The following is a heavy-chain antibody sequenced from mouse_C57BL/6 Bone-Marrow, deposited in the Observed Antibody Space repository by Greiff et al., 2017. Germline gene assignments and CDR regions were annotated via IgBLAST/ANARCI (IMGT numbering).Heavy chain of an antibody. CDR3: AREGLGGYYFDY. CDR1: GYTFTDYY. CDR2: INPYNGGT. Sequence: EVQLQQSGPVLVKPGASVKMSCKASGYTFTDYYMNWVKQSHGKSLEWIGVINPYNGGTSYNQKFKGKATLTVDKSSSTAYMELNSLTSEDSAVYYCAREGLGGYYFDYWGQGTTLTVSS. D-gene: IGHD4-1*01. V-gene: IGHV1-19*01. J-gene: IGHJ2*01.